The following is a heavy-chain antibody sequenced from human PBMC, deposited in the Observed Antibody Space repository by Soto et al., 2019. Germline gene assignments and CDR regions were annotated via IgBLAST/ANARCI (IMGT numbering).Heavy chain of an antibody. CDR3: ARGGNRRVVNFDL. CDR2: TNXSGGTX. J-gene: IGHJ2*01. V-gene: IGHV1-46*03. Sequence: XVKVSCKASGYTFTSYYMHWVRQAPGQALKCMGITNXSGGTXSYAKKFQGRXXMTGDTSXXKVYTELSSLRSQETAVYYCARGGNRRVVNFDLWGRGTLVTVSS. D-gene: IGHD3-3*01. CDR1: GYTFTSYY.